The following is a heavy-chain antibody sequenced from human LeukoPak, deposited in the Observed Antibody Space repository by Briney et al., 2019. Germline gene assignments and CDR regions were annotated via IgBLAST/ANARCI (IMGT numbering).Heavy chain of an antibody. CDR2: ISAYNGNT. D-gene: IGHD2-2*01. Sequence: ASVKVSCKASGYTFTSYGISWVRQAPGQGLEWMGWISAYNGNTNYAQKVQDRVTMTTDTSTSTAYMELRSLTSDDTAVYYCARRDCSSSSCHYYYYMDVWGQGTTVTVSS. CDR1: GYTFTSYG. CDR3: ARRDCSSSSCHYYYYMDV. J-gene: IGHJ6*02. V-gene: IGHV1-18*01.